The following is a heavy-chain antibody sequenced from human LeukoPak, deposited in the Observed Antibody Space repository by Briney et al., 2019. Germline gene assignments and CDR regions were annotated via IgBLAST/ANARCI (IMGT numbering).Heavy chain of an antibody. CDR2: INGRGDNT. CDR1: GLTFSSYA. V-gene: IGHV3-23*01. D-gene: IGHD2/OR15-2a*01. Sequence: PGGSLRLSCAVSGLTFSSYAMNWVRQAPGKGLEWVSAINGRGDNTYYADSVKGRFTISRDNSKSTLILQMNSLRAEDTAIYYCAKDRVSPGFNLFDPWGQGTLVTVSS. CDR3: AKDRVSPGFNLFDP. J-gene: IGHJ5*02.